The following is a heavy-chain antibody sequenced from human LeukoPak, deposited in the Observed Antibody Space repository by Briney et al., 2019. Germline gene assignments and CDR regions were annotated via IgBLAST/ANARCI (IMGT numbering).Heavy chain of an antibody. CDR1: GGTFSSYA. D-gene: IGHD3-16*02. J-gene: IGHJ4*02. CDR2: IIPIFGTA. V-gene: IGHV1-69*06. CDR3: ARDVGYYDYVWGSYRYTPPDY. Sequence: ASVKVSCKPPGGTFSSYAIGWVRQAPGQGLEWMGGIIPIFGTANYAQKFQGRVTITADKSTSTAYMELSSLRSEDTAVYYCARDVGYYDYVWGSYRYTPPDYWGQGTLVTVSS.